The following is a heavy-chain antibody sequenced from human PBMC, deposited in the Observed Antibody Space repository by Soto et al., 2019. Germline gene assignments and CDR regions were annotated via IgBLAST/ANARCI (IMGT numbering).Heavy chain of an antibody. CDR1: GGSISSSSYY. V-gene: IGHV4-39*02. Sequence: SSETLSLTCTVSGGSISSSSYYWGWIRQPPGKGLEWIGSIYYSGSTYYNPSLKSRVTISVDTSKNQFSLKLSSVTAADTAVYYCTTDDPINKNWGQGTLVTVSS. CDR3: TTDDPINKN. CDR2: IYYSGST. J-gene: IGHJ4*02.